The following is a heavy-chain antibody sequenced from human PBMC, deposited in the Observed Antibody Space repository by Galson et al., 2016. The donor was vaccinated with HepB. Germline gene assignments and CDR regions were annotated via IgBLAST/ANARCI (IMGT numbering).Heavy chain of an antibody. D-gene: IGHD3-10*01. Sequence: SLRLSCAASRFTFSSYAMSWVRQAPGKGLEWVSVISAASNTYYTDSVKGRFNISRDNSKTTLYLEMNSLRVEDTAVYFCANYLGYGSGRPGYFHSWGQGTLVTVSP. CDR1: RFTFSSYA. V-gene: IGHV3-23*01. CDR3: ANYLGYGSGRPGYFHS. J-gene: IGHJ4*02. CDR2: ISAASNT.